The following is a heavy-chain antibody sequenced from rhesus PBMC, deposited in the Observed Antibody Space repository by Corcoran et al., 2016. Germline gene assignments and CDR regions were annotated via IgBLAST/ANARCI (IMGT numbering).Heavy chain of an antibody. J-gene: IGHJ6*01. Sequence: QVQLQESGPGLVKPPETLSLPCADPVCPVSSNYCSWIRTPPGTELVGIGRRVGRVGSTDYNPSLKSRVTISTDTSKNQFSRKLSSVTAADTAVYYCARERGYSGYSLSYGLDSWGQGSSSPSPQ. CDR3: ARERGYSGYSLSYGLDS. V-gene: IGHV4-160*01. CDR2: RVGRVGST. D-gene: IGHD5-42*01. CDR1: VCPVSSNY.